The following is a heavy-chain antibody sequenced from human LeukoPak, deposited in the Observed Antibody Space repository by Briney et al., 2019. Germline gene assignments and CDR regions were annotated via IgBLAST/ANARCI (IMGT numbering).Heavy chain of an antibody. D-gene: IGHD3-9*01. Sequence: GASVKVSCKASGYTFTSYGISWVRQAPGQGLEWMGWISAYNGNTSYAQKLQGRVTMTTDTSTSTAYMELRSLRSDDTAVYYCARGRAVGYDILTGYLYWGQGTLVTVSS. CDR2: ISAYNGNT. V-gene: IGHV1-18*01. CDR1: GYTFTSYG. CDR3: ARGRAVGYDILTGYLY. J-gene: IGHJ4*02.